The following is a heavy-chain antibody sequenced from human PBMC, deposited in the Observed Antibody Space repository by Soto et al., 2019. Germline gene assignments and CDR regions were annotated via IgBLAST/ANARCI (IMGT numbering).Heavy chain of an antibody. Sequence: GGSLRLSCAASGFTFSSSAMTWARQAPGKGLEWVSAISESGGTIFYADSVKGRFTVSRDNSRNTLYLQMNSLRADDTAVYYCARDRGAVSGTTPFDYWGQGALVTVSS. V-gene: IGHV3-23*01. CDR3: ARDRGAVSGTTPFDY. CDR1: GFTFSSSA. D-gene: IGHD6-19*01. J-gene: IGHJ4*02. CDR2: ISESGGTI.